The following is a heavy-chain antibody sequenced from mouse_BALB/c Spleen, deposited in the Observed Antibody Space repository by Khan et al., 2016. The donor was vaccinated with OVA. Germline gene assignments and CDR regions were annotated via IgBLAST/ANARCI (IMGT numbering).Heavy chain of an antibody. CDR2: INTETGEP. J-gene: IGHJ4*01. Sequence: QIQLVQSGPELKKPGETVKISCKASGYTFTDYSMHWVKQAPGKGLKWMGWINTETGEPTYADDFKGRFAFSLETSASTAHLQINNLKNEDTATXFCARVGGSYAMDYWGQGTSVTVSS. CDR3: ARVGGSYAMDY. V-gene: IGHV9-2-1*01. CDR1: GYTFTDYS.